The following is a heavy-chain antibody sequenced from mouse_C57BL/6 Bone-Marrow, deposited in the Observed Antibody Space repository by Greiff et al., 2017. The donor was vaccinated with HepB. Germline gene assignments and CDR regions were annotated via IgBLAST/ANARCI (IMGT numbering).Heavy chain of an antibody. CDR2: SRNKANDYTT. V-gene: IGHV7-1*01. Sequence: DVMLVESGGGLVQSGRSLRLSCATSGFTFSDFYMEWVRQAPGKGLEWIAASRNKANDYTTEYSASVKGRFIVSSDTSQSILYLQMNALRAEDTVLYYCARGVTTVVAPYAMDYWGQGTSVTVSS. CDR3: ARGVTTVVAPYAMDY. D-gene: IGHD1-1*01. J-gene: IGHJ4*01. CDR1: GFTFSDFY.